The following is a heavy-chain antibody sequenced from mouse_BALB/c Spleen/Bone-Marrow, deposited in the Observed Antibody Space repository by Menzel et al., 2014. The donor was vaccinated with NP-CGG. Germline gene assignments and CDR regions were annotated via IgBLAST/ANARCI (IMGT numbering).Heavy chain of an antibody. CDR3: ARGTGYYFDY. CDR1: GDSITNAY. J-gene: IGHJ2*01. CDR2: ISYSGNT. V-gene: IGHV3-8*02. D-gene: IGHD3-3*01. Sequence: VQLQQSGPSLVKPSQILSLTCSVTGDSITNAYWNWIRKFPGNKIDYMGYISYSGNTYYNPSLKSRISITRDTSKNQFYLQLNSVTTEDTATYFCARGTGYYFDYWGQGTTLTVSS.